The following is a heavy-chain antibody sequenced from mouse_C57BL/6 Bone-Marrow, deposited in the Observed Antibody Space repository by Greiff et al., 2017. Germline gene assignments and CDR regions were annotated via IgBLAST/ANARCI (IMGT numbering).Heavy chain of an antibody. CDR2: ISYSGST. V-gene: IGHV3-8*01. CDR3: ARLHYYYGSSYWYFDV. CDR1: GYSITSDY. J-gene: IGHJ1*03. D-gene: IGHD1-1*01. Sequence: EVKLMESGPGLAKPSQTLSLTCSVTGYSITSDYWNWIRKFPGNKLEYMGYISYSGSTYYNPSLKSRISITRDTSKNQYYLQLNSVTTEDTATYYCARLHYYYGSSYWYFDVWGTGTTVTVSS.